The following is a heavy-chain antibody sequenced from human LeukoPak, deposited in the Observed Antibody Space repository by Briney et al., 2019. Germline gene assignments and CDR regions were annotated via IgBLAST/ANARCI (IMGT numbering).Heavy chain of an antibody. J-gene: IGHJ4*02. V-gene: IGHV3-66*04. CDR3: ARPPYGGVDY. D-gene: IGHD4-23*01. Sequence: GGSLRLSCAASGLTVSSYMSWVRQAPGKGLEWVSVIYSGGSIYYADCVKGRFTISRDKSKNTLYLQMNSLRAEDTAVYYCARPPYGGVDYWGQGTLVTVSS. CDR2: IYSGGSI. CDR1: GLTVSSY.